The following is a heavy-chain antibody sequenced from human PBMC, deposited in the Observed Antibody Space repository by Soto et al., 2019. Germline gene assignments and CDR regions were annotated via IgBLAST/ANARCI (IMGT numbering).Heavy chain of an antibody. CDR2: IYYSGST. J-gene: IGHJ6*02. CDR1: GGSISSGDYY. CDR3: ARVDRGSSWSYYYYGMDV. D-gene: IGHD6-13*01. V-gene: IGHV4-30-4*01. Sequence: PSETLSLTCTVSGGSISSGDYYWSWIRQPPGKGLEWIGYIYYSGSTYYNPSLKSRVTISVDTSKNQFSLKLSSVTAADTAVYYCARVDRGSSWSYYYYGMDVWGQGTTVTVSS.